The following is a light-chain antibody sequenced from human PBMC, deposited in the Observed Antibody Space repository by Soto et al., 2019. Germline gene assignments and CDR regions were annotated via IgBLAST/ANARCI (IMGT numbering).Light chain of an antibody. CDR1: SSNIGSNY. J-gene: IGLJ3*02. Sequence: QSVLTQPPSASGTPGQRVTSSCSGSSSNIGSNYVYWYQQLPGTAPKLLIYRNNQRPSGVPDRFSGSKSGTSASLAISELRSEDEADYYCAAWDDSLSGRVFGGGTKVTVL. CDR3: AAWDDSLSGRV. V-gene: IGLV1-47*01. CDR2: RNN.